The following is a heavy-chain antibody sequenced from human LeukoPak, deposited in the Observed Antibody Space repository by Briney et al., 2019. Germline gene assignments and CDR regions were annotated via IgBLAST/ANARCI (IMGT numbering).Heavy chain of an antibody. J-gene: IGHJ6*02. CDR1: GFTFSSYA. Sequence: GGSLRLSCAASGFTFSSYAMSWVRQAPGKGLEWVSAISGSGGSTYYADSVKGRFTISRDNSKNTLYLQMNSLRAEDTAVYYCAKDKSPQYYYYDMDVWGQGTTVTVSS. CDR3: AKDKSPQYYYYDMDV. V-gene: IGHV3-23*01. CDR2: ISGSGGST.